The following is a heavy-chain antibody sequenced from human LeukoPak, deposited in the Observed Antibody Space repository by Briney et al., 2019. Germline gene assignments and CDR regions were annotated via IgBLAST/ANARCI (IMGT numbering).Heavy chain of an antibody. V-gene: IGHV5-51*01. Sequence: GESLKISCQSSGYSFTSYWIAWLRQMPGKGLEWVGIIYPDDSDIRYSPSFQGQVTISADKSINTAYLQWSSLKASDTAIYYCARSPPRTTRDNCWSFDYWGQGTLVTVSS. J-gene: IGHJ4*02. CDR1: GYSFTSYW. CDR2: IYPDDSDI. D-gene: IGHD1-1*01. CDR3: ARSPPRTTRDNCWSFDY.